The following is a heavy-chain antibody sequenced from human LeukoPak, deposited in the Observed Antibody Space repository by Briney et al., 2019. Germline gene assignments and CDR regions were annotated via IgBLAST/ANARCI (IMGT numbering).Heavy chain of an antibody. CDR3: AKGIWSSSWSTVFDY. Sequence: GGSLRLSCAASGFSLSSYWMSWVRQAPGKGLECVANIKQDASEKYYVDSVKGRFTISRDNSKNTLYLQMNSLRAEDTAVYYCAKGIWSSSWSTVFDYWGQGTLVTVSS. V-gene: IGHV3-7*01. CDR1: GFSLSSYW. J-gene: IGHJ4*02. CDR2: IKQDASEK. D-gene: IGHD6-13*01.